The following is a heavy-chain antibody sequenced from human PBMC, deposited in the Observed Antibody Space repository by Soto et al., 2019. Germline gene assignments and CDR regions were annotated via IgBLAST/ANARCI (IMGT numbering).Heavy chain of an antibody. V-gene: IGHV1-8*01. Sequence: QVQLVQSGAEVREPGASVKVSCKASGYIFTNYDIHWVRQATGQGPEWMGWMSPNNGDTGYAQKFQGRVTMTRDTSISTAYMELSSLRSEDTAVYYCARGVDAGVDYWGQGILVTVSS. CDR3: ARGVDAGVDY. CDR1: GYIFTNYD. D-gene: IGHD2-15*01. CDR2: MSPNNGDT. J-gene: IGHJ4*02.